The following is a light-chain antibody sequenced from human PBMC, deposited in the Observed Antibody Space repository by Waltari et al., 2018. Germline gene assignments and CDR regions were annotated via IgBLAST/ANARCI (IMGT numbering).Light chain of an antibody. CDR1: QCVANY. CDR2: DVS. V-gene: IGKV3-11*01. Sequence: DIVLTQSPATLSLSPGERATLSCRASQCVANYLAWYQQKPGQAPRLLIYDVSNRATDIPARFSGSGFATDFTLTISDLKPEDIAVYYCQQRNKWPVTFGGGTKVEIK. CDR3: QQRNKWPVT. J-gene: IGKJ4*01.